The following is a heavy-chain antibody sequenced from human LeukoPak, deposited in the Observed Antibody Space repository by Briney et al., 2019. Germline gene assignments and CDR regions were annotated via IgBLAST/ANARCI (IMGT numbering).Heavy chain of an antibody. D-gene: IGHD6-13*01. J-gene: IGHJ5*02. Sequence: PGGSLRLSCAASGFTFSSYSMNWVRQAPGKGLEWVSSISSSSSYIYYADSVKGRFTISRDNAKNSLYLQMNSLRAEDTAVYYCARDPRPSSSWTAANNWFDPWGQGTLVTVSS. CDR3: ARDPRPSSSWTAANNWFDP. V-gene: IGHV3-21*01. CDR2: ISSSSSYI. CDR1: GFTFSSYS.